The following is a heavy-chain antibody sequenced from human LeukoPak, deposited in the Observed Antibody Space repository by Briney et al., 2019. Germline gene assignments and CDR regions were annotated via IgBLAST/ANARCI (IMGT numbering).Heavy chain of an antibody. V-gene: IGHV3-74*01. CDR3: ARGSSVVGLD. CDR1: GFTFSTYW. J-gene: IGHJ4*02. D-gene: IGHD2-15*01. Sequence: GGSLRLSCGASGFTFSTYWMHWVRQAPGKGLVRVSRIKSDGSSTSYADSVKGRFTSSRDNAKNTLYLQMNSLRAEDTAVYYCARGSSVVGLDWGQGTLVTVSS. CDR2: IKSDGSST.